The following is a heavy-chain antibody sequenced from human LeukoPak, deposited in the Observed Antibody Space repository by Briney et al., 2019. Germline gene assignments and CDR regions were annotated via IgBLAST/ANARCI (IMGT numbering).Heavy chain of an antibody. CDR3: AVYGGDWQFLS. D-gene: IGHD2-21*02. CDR2: ITYKGSA. CDR1: NGFDSYYF. Sequence: PSETLSLTCAVYNGFDSYYFMLVRQPPGKGLEWIGEITYKGSAKYNSSLMGRTTISVDVSQRQFSLKLTSVTAADTATYYCAVYGGDWQFLSWGQGTPVTVSS. V-gene: IGHV4-34*01. J-gene: IGHJ5*02.